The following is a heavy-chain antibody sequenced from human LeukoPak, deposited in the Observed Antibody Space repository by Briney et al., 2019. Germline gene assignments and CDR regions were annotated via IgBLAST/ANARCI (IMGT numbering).Heavy chain of an antibody. J-gene: IGHJ3*02. V-gene: IGHV4-59*01. CDR1: GGSISSYY. D-gene: IGHD1-26*01. CDR2: IYYSGST. Sequence: SETLSLTCTVSGGSISSYYWSWIRQPPGKGLEWIGYIYYSGSTNYNPSLKSRVTISVDTSKNQFSLKLSSVTAADTAVYYCASGVEWYHDAFDIWGQGTMVTVSS. CDR3: ASGVEWYHDAFDI.